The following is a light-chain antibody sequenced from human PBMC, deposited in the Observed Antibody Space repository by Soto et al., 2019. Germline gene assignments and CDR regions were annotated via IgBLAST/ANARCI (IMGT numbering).Light chain of an antibody. CDR2: ASS. CDR3: QHYGISPH. V-gene: IGKV3-20*01. J-gene: IGKJ5*01. Sequence: EIVLTQSPGTLSVSPGERATLSCKTSQSRGSNFLAWYQHTPGQAPRLLIYASSNRATGIPDRFSGSASGTFFPLTINRLAPEFVAVYYCQHYGISPHFGQGTRLEIK. CDR1: QSRGSNF.